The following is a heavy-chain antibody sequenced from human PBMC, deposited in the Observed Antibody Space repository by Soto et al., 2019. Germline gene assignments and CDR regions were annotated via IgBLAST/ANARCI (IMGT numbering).Heavy chain of an antibody. D-gene: IGHD2-2*01. J-gene: IGHJ4*02. CDR2: IYYSGST. Sequence: SETLSLTCTVSGGSISSSSYYWGWIRQPPGKGLEWIGSIYYSGSTYYNPSLKSRVTISVDTSKNQLSLKLSSVTAADTAVYYCARGTDARSQLDLDYWGQGTLVTVSS. CDR1: GGSISSSSYY. V-gene: IGHV4-39*07. CDR3: ARGTDARSQLDLDY.